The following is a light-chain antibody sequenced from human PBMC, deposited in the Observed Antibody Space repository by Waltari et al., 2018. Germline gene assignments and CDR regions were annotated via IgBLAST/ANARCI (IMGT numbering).Light chain of an antibody. CDR1: QGVGRT. Sequence: IVLTQSPGTLSLSPGERATLSCRASQGVGRTLAWYQQKPGQAPRLLMDGASSRATGTPDRFSGSGSGTDFSLTISRLEPEDFAVYYCQHYVRLPATFGQGTKVEIK. V-gene: IGKV3-20*01. CDR2: GAS. CDR3: QHYVRLPAT. J-gene: IGKJ1*01.